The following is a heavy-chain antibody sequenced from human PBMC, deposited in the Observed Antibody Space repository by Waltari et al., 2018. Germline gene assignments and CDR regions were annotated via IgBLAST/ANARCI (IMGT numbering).Heavy chain of an antibody. J-gene: IGHJ2*01. CDR1: GFTVSSNY. V-gene: IGHV3-53*01. CDR2: IYSGGST. D-gene: IGHD6-19*01. Sequence: EVQLVESGGGLIQPGGSLRLSCAASGFTVSSNYMSWVRQAPGKGREWVSVIYSGGSTYYADSVKGRFTISRDNSKNTLYLQMNSLRAEDTAVYYCARVVAVAHWYFDLWGRGTLVTVSS. CDR3: ARVVAVAHWYFDL.